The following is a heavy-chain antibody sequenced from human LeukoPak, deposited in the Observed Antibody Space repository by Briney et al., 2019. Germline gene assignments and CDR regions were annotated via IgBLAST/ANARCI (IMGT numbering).Heavy chain of an antibody. Sequence: GGSLRLSCAASGFTFSSYAMSWARQAPGKGLEWVSVIYSGGSTYYADSVKGRFTISRDNSKNTLYLQMNSLRAEDTAVYYCARGSGYYYFSDYWGQGTLVTVSS. CDR2: IYSGGST. CDR1: GFTFSSYA. J-gene: IGHJ4*02. D-gene: IGHD3-22*01. CDR3: ARGSGYYYFSDY. V-gene: IGHV3-66*01.